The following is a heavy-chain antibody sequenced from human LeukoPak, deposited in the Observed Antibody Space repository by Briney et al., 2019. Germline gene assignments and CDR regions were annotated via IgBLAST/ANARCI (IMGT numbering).Heavy chain of an antibody. CDR3: ARQGPYSSGWQWFDP. J-gene: IGHJ5*02. Sequence: PSETLSLTCTVSGGSISSFYWSWIRQPPGKGLEWIGYIYYTGSTNYNPSLKSRVTISVDTSKNQFSLMLSSVTAADTAVYYCARQGPYSSGWQWFDPWGQGTLVAVCS. V-gene: IGHV4-59*08. D-gene: IGHD6-19*01. CDR1: GGSISSFY. CDR2: IYYTGST.